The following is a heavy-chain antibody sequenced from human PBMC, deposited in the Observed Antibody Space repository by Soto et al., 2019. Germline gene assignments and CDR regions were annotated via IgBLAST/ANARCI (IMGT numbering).Heavy chain of an antibody. V-gene: IGHV4-39*01. Sequence: SETLSLTCAVSGGSMSGSNYYWGWIRQPPGKGLEWIGSGTTYYNPSLRSRVTISIDTSKNQFSLKMNSVTAADTAVYYCATYGGDTGRFDYWGQGTLVTVSA. J-gene: IGHJ4*02. D-gene: IGHD4-17*01. CDR1: GGSMSGSNYY. CDR2: SGTT. CDR3: ATYGGDTGRFDY.